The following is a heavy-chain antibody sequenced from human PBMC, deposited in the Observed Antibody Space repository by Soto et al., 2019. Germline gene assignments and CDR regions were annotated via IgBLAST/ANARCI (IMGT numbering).Heavy chain of an antibody. J-gene: IGHJ4*02. D-gene: IGHD5-12*01. CDR2: IRSKAYGGTT. CDR1: GFTFGDYA. CDR3: TRDGSDIVATITSFDY. Sequence: GGSLRLSCTASGFTFGDYAMSWFRQAPGKGLEWVGFIRSKAYGGTTEYAASVKGRFTISRDDSKSIAYLQMNSLKTEDTAVYYCTRDGSDIVATITSFDYWGQGTLVTVSS. V-gene: IGHV3-49*03.